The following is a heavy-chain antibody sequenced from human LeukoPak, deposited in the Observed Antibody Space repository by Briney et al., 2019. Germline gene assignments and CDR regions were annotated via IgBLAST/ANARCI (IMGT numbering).Heavy chain of an antibody. V-gene: IGHV4-34*01. D-gene: IGHD3-16*02. CDR3: ARVRIRGMITFGGVIAPIDY. CDR2: INHSGST. Sequence: PETLSLTPAVYGGSFSGYYWSCIRQPPGKGREWIGEINHSGSTNYNPSLKSRVTISVDTSKNQFSLKLSSVTAADTAVYYCARVRIRGMITFGGVIAPIDYWGQGTLVTVSS. CDR1: GGSFSGYY. J-gene: IGHJ4*02.